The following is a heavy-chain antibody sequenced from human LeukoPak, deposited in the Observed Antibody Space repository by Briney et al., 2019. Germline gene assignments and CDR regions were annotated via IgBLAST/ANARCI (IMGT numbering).Heavy chain of an antibody. D-gene: IGHD6-13*01. V-gene: IGHV3-21*01. CDR2: ISSSSSYI. CDR3: ARDSIAAAVTRRFDY. J-gene: IGHJ4*02. CDR1: GFTFSGYS. Sequence: GGSLRLSCAASGFTFSGYSMNWVRQAPGKGLEWVSSISSSSSYIYYADSVKGRFTISRDNAKNSLYLQMNSLRAEDTAVYYCARDSIAAAVTRRFDYWGQGTLVTVSS.